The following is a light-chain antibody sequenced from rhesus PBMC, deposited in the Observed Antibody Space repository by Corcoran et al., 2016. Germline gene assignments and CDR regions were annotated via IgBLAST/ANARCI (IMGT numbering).Light chain of an antibody. CDR1: SSDIGGYNY. J-gene: IGLJ1*01. CDR3: SSHTGSNTVI. V-gene: IGLV2-32*02. CDR2: EVN. Sequence: QAALTQPRSVSGSPGQSVAISCTGTSSDIGGYNYVSWYQQYPGTAPKLIISEVNKRPSGVSGRFSGSRSGNTASLTISGLQAEDEADYYCSSHTGSNTVIFGTGTRLTV.